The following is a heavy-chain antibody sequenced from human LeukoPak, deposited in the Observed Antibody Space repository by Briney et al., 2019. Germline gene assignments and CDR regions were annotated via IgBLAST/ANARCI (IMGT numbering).Heavy chain of an antibody. D-gene: IGHD3-3*01. Sequence: SETLSLTCAVSGGSISSYYWSWIRQPAGKGLEWSGYIYYSGSTNYNPSLKSRVTISVDTSKNQFSLKLSSVTAADTAVYYCARVLGFWSGYFDYWGQGTLVTVSS. CDR2: IYYSGST. V-gene: IGHV4-59*01. J-gene: IGHJ4*02. CDR3: ARVLGFWSGYFDY. CDR1: GGSISSYY.